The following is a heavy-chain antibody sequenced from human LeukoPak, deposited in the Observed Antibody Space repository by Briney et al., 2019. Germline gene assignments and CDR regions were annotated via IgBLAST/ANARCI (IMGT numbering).Heavy chain of an antibody. CDR3: AREILAPGKTHDY. CDR1: GFTFSSYG. CDR2: ISGSGGST. Sequence: GGSLRLSCAASGFTFSSYGMSWVRQAPGKGLEWVSAISGSGGSTYYADSVKGRFTISRDNSKNTLYLQMNSLRAEDTAVYFCAREILAPGKTHDYWGQGTLVTVSS. J-gene: IGHJ4*02. V-gene: IGHV3-23*01.